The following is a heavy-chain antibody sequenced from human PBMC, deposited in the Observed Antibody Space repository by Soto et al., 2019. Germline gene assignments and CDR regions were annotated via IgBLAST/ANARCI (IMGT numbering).Heavy chain of an antibody. CDR3: ARGGDVVVPTALDY. J-gene: IGHJ4*02. CDR2: IYHSGIT. Sequence: QVQLQESGPGLVKPSGTLSLTCAVSGGSINSSNWWSWVRQPPGKGLEWIGEIYHSGITNYNPPLKSRVTISVDKSKNQFSLNLSSMTAADTAVYYCARGGDVVVPTALDYWGQGTLVTVSS. CDR1: GGSINSSNW. D-gene: IGHD2-2*01. V-gene: IGHV4-4*02.